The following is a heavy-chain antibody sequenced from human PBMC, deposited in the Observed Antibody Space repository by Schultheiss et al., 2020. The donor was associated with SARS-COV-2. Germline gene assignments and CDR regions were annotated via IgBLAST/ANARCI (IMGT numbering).Heavy chain of an antibody. Sequence: GGSLRLSCAASGFTFSSYGMHWVRQAPGKGLEWVSAISGSGGSTYYADSVKGRFTISRDNSKNTLYLQMNSLRADDTAVYFCAMGPLRYWGQGTLVTVSS. CDR1: GFTFSSYG. D-gene: IGHD1-14*01. J-gene: IGHJ4*02. CDR2: ISGSGGST. V-gene: IGHV3-23*01. CDR3: AMGPLRY.